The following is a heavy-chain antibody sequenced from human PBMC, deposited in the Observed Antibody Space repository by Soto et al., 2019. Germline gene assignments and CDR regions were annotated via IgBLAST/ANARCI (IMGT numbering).Heavy chain of an antibody. D-gene: IGHD6-13*01. CDR2: ISGSGGST. V-gene: IGHV3-23*01. Sequence: EVQLLESGGGLIQPGGSLRLSCAASGFIFSSYAMSWVRQAPGKGLEWVSGISGSGGSTFYADSVKGRFTISRDNSRNTLYLQMNSLRAEDTAVYYCAKAALGLYSSSWLDYWGQGTLVTVSS. J-gene: IGHJ4*02. CDR1: GFIFSSYA. CDR3: AKAALGLYSSSWLDY.